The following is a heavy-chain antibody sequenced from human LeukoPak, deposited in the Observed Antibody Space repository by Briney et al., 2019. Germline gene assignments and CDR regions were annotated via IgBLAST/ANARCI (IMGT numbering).Heavy chain of an antibody. V-gene: IGHV3-53*01. CDR1: TLSVSYNY. CDR3: AGSVYSQPDQ. J-gene: IGHJ4*02. Sequence: GGSLRLSCAASTLSVSYNYMNWVRQAPGKGLEWVALLFASGKTYYADSVKGRFTISGDPSKSTLHLQMNSLRFEDTALYFCAGSVYSQPDQWGQGTQVAVSS. CDR2: LFASGKT. D-gene: IGHD4-11*01.